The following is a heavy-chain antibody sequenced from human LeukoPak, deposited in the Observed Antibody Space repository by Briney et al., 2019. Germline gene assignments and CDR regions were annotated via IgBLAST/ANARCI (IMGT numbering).Heavy chain of an antibody. Sequence: ASVKVSCKGSGYTFTSYGISWVRQAPGQGLEWMGWISAYNGNTNYAQKLQGRVTMTTDTSTSTAYMELRSLRSDDTAVYYCARDLTPAAMGEVDYYYYYGMDVWGQGTTVTVSS. CDR2: ISAYNGNT. CDR1: GYTFTSYG. CDR3: ARDLTPAAMGEVDYYYYYGMDV. J-gene: IGHJ6*02. V-gene: IGHV1-18*01. D-gene: IGHD2-2*01.